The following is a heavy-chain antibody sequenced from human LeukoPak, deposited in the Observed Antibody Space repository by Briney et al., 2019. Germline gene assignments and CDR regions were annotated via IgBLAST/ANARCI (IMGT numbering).Heavy chain of an antibody. J-gene: IGHJ4*02. CDR1: GGSISSSSYY. CDR2: IYYSGST. D-gene: IGHD3-10*01. V-gene: IGHV4-39*07. Sequence: SETLSLTCTVSGGSISSSSYYWGWIRQPPGKGLEWIGSIYYSGSTYYNPSLKSRVTISVDTSKNQFSLRLSSVTAADTAVYYCARGANLGYYGSGSYYTRPENPFDYWGQGTLVTVSS. CDR3: ARGANLGYYGSGSYYTRPENPFDY.